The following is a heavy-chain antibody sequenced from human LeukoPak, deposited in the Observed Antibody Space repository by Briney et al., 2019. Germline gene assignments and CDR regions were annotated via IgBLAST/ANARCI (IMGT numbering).Heavy chain of an antibody. CDR3: ARGPRDASEIQYFQH. CDR2: INPNSGGT. Sequence: ASVKVSCKASGYTLRNYDISWVRQAPGQGLEWMGWINPNSGGTNYAQKFQGRVTMTRDTSISTAYMELSSLRSEDTAVYYCARGPRDASEIQYFQHWGQGTLVTVSS. CDR1: GYTLRNYD. D-gene: IGHD3-16*01. V-gene: IGHV1-2*02. J-gene: IGHJ1*01.